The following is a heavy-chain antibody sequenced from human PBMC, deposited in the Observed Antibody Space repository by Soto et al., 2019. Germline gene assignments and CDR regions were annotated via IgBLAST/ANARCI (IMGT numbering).Heavy chain of an antibody. V-gene: IGHV4-61*01. CDR3: ARTTAVPNTLRSRYFFDY. D-gene: IGHD4-17*01. CDR2: VYYSGTT. J-gene: IGHJ4*02. Sequence: QVQLQESGPGLLKPSETLSLTCSVSGGSVSDKTYYWSWIRQPPGKRLEWIGYVYYSGTTNYNPSIKIRVTISVDLSKNRFSLRLSSVTTADTALYYCARTTAVPNTLRSRYFFDYWGQGTLVTVSS. CDR1: GGSVSDKTYY.